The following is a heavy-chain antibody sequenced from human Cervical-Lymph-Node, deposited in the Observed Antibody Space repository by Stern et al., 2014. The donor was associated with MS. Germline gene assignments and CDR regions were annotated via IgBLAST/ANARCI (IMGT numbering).Heavy chain of an antibody. CDR3: ARDGRHRDNYGLDV. D-gene: IGHD2-15*01. CDR1: GGTFNVYA. CDR2: IIPIFGPA. J-gene: IGHJ6*02. Sequence: VQLVQSGAEVKKPGSSVKVSCQASGGTFNVYAINWLRQAPGQGLEGMGGIIPIFGPANYAQKFQGRVTITADESTRTASMQLSSLRSNDTAVYYCARDGRHRDNYGLDVWGQGTTVIVSS. V-gene: IGHV1-69*01.